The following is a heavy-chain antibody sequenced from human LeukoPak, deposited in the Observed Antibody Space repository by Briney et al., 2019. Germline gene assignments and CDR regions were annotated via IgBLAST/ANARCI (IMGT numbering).Heavy chain of an antibody. D-gene: IGHD3-10*01. CDR2: INPNSGGT. CDR3: ARDRVRSYYGSGSYLPLEFDY. V-gene: IGHV1-2*02. Sequence: ASVKVSCKASGYTFTGYYMHWVRQAPGQGLEWMGWINPNSGGTNYAQKFQGRVTMTRNTSISTAYMELRSLRSDDTAVYYCARDRVRSYYGSGSYLPLEFDYWGQGTLVTVSS. CDR1: GYTFTGYY. J-gene: IGHJ4*02.